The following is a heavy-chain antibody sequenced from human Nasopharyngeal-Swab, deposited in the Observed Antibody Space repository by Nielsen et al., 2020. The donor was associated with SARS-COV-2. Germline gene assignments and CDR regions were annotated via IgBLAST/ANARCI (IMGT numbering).Heavy chain of an antibody. CDR3: ARVRNFWSGYPNCYYYYYMDV. CDR2: IIPIFGTA. D-gene: IGHD3-3*01. Sequence: WVRQAPGQGLEWMGGIIPIFGTANYAQKFQGRVTITADESTSTAYMELSSLRSEDTAVYYCARVRNFWSGYPNCYYYYYMDVWGKGTTVTVSS. J-gene: IGHJ6*03. V-gene: IGHV1-69*01.